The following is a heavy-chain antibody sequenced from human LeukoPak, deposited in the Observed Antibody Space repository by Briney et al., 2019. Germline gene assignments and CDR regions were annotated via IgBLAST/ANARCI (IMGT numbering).Heavy chain of an antibody. D-gene: IGHD3-22*01. CDR1: GFTFSSYG. Sequence: GGSLRLSCATSGFTFSSYGMHWVRQAPGKGLEWVALIWYDGNNKVYADSVKGRFTISRDNSKNTLYLQMGSLRAEDMAVYYCARGGRYYYDSSGAFDIWGQGTMVTVSS. CDR3: ARGGRYYYDSSGAFDI. V-gene: IGHV3-30*02. CDR2: IWYDGNNK. J-gene: IGHJ3*02.